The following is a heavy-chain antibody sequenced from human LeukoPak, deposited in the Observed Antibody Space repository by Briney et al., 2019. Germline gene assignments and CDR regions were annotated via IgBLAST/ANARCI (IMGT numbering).Heavy chain of an antibody. V-gene: IGHV1-2*02. Sequence: ASVKVSCKASGYTFTCYYMHWVGQAPGQGLEWMGWINPNSGGTNYAQKFQGRVTMTRDTSITTAYMELSRLRSDDTALDYSARGPPRANWFDPWGQGTLVTVSS. J-gene: IGHJ5*02. CDR3: ARGPPRANWFDP. CDR1: GYTFTCYY. CDR2: INPNSGGT.